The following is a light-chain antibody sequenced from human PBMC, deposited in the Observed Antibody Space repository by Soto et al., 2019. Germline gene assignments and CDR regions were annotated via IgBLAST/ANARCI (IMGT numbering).Light chain of an antibody. Sequence: QAVLTQSSSASASLGSSVKLTCTLSTGHSGYIIAWHQQQPGKAPRYLMKLEGSGSYNNGSGVPDPFSGSCSGTDRSLTICNRQMEDEADSYCEIWVGESVVFGGGTKLTVL. CDR2: LEGSGSY. CDR3: EIWVGESVV. CDR1: TGHSGYI. V-gene: IGLV4-60*01. J-gene: IGLJ2*01.